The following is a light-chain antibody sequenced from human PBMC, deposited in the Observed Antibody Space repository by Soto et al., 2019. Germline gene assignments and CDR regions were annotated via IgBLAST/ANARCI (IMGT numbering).Light chain of an antibody. V-gene: IGKV3-11*01. CDR3: QHRSSWPLT. CDR1: QSVSSS. Sequence: EIVLTQSPATLSLSPGETATLSCRASQSVSSSSAWYQQKPGQTPRLLIYDASNRATGIPARFSGSGSGTDFTLTVRRLEPEDFAVYYCQHRSSWPLTFGGGTKVEIK. J-gene: IGKJ4*01. CDR2: DAS.